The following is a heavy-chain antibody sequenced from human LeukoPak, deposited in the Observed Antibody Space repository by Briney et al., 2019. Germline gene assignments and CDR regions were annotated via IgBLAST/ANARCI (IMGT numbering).Heavy chain of an antibody. CDR3: AREGGDPAWFDI. J-gene: IGHJ3*02. V-gene: IGHV1-2*06. CDR1: GYTFTGYY. CDR2: INPNSGGT. Sequence: ASVKVSCKASGYTFTGYYMHSLRQAPGQGLEWMGRINPNSGGTNYAQKFQGRVTMTRDTSISTAYMEMSRLRSDDTAVYYCAREGGDPAWFDIWGQGTMVTVSS. D-gene: IGHD3-10*01.